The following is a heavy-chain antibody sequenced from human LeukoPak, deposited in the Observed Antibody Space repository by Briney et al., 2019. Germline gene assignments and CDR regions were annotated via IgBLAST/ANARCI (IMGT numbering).Heavy chain of an antibody. V-gene: IGHV4-61*02. CDR2: IYTSGST. CDR1: GGSISSGSYY. D-gene: IGHD3-3*01. J-gene: IGHJ5*02. CDR3: ARDSGRSITIFGVVTGYNWFDP. Sequence: SETLSLTCTVSGGSISSGSYYWSWIRQPAGKGLEWIGRIYTSGSTNYNPSLTSRVTISVDTSKNQFSLKLSSVTAADTAVYYCARDSGRSITIFGVVTGYNWFDPWGQGTLVTVSS.